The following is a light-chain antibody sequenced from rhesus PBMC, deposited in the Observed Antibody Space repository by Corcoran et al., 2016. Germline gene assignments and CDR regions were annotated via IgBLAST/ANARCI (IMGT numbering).Light chain of an antibody. J-gene: IGKJ4*01. CDR2: RAS. CDR1: ENVYNY. Sequence: DIQMTQSPSSLSASVGDRVTINCRASENVYNYLHLYPQKPGKAPKLLFDRASTLQSGVPSRFSGSGSATDVALSISSLQPEDFSPYYCQHGAGAPLTFGGGTKVELK. V-gene: IGKV1-74*01. CDR3: QHGAGAPLT.